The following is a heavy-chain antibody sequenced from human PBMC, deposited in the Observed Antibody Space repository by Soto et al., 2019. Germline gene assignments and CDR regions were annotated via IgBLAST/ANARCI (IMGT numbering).Heavy chain of an antibody. CDR2: ISASGGRT. Sequence: PGGSLRLSCAASGFSFSSYAMSWVRQAPGAGPEWVSGISASGGRTYYADSVKGRFTISRDKSKSTLYLQMDSLRAEDTALHYCAKDPNGDYVGAFDIWGRGTLVTVSS. V-gene: IGHV3-23*01. CDR1: GFSFSSYA. CDR3: AKDPNGDYVGAFDI. D-gene: IGHD4-17*01. J-gene: IGHJ3*02.